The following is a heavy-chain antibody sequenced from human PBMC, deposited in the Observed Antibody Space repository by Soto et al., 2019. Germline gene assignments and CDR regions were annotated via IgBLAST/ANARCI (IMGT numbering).Heavy chain of an antibody. V-gene: IGHV3-66*01. CDR3: AGRRPHDIVVVPAVRTALMVDKRPLDAFDI. D-gene: IGHD2-2*01. J-gene: IGHJ3*02. CDR2: IYSGGST. Sequence: GGSLRLSCAASGFTVSSNYMSWVRQAPGKGLEWVSVIYSGGSTYYADSVKGRFTISRDNSKNTLYLQMNSLRAEDTAVYYCAGRRPHDIVVVPAVRTALMVDKRPLDAFDIWGQGTMVTVSS. CDR1: GFTVSSNY.